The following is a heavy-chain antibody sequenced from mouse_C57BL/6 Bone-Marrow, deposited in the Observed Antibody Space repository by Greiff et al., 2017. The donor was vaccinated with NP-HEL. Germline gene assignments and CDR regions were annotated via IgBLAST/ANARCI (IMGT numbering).Heavy chain of an antibody. CDR3: TRGKYYGSSYRYAMDY. Sequence: EVKLQESGEGLVKPGGSLKLSCAASGFTFSSYAMSWVRQTPEKRLEWVAYISSGGDYIYYVDTVKGRFTISRDNARNTLYLQMSSLKSEDTAMYYCTRGKYYGSSYRYAMDYWGQGTSVTVSS. CDR1: GFTFSSYA. J-gene: IGHJ4*01. V-gene: IGHV5-9-1*02. CDR2: ISSGGDYI. D-gene: IGHD1-1*01.